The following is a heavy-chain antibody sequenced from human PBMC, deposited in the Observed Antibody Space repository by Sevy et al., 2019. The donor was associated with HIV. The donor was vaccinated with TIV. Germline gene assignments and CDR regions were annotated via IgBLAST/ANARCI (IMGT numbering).Heavy chain of an antibody. D-gene: IGHD2-2*01. CDR1: GFTFSSYA. CDR3: AKGHYCSITNCDVPHYYFDY. CDR2: FSGSGNST. J-gene: IGHJ4*02. Sequence: GGSLRLSCAASGFTFSSYAMSWVRQAPGKGLEWVSGFSGSGNSTYYADSVKGRLTISRDNSKNTLYLQMNSLRAEDTAIYYCAKGHYCSITNCDVPHYYFDYWGQGTLVTVSS. V-gene: IGHV3-23*01.